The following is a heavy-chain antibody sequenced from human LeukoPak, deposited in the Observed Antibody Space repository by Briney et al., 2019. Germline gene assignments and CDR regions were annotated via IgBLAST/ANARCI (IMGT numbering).Heavy chain of an antibody. J-gene: IGHJ4*02. CDR1: GFTFSNFG. CDR3: AKDERTLAAAADY. D-gene: IGHD6-13*01. CDR2: ISYDGREK. Sequence: GGSLRLSCAASGFTFSNFGMHWVRQAPGEGLEWVAVISYDGREKYYVDSVRGRFTISRDNSKNTLYLQMNSLRAEDTAMFYCAKDERTLAAAADYWGQGTLVTVSS. V-gene: IGHV3-30*18.